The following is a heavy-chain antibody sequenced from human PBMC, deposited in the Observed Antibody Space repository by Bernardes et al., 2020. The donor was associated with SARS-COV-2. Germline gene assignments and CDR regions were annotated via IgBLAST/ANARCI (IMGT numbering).Heavy chain of an antibody. J-gene: IGHJ6*02. V-gene: IGHV3-43*02. CDR1: GFTFDDYA. D-gene: IGHD2-2*01. Sequence: SLRLSCAASGFTFDDYAMHWVRQAPGKGLEWVSLISGDGGSTYYADSVKGRFTISRDNSKNSLYLQMNSLRTEDTALYYCAKDDWVGYQLLPKRPIDYYYYGMDVWGQGTTVTVSS. CDR3: AKDDWVGYQLLPKRPIDYYYYGMDV. CDR2: ISGDGGST.